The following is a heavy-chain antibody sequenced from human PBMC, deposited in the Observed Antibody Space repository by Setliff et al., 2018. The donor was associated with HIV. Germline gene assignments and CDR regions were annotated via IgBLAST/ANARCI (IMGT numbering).Heavy chain of an antibody. V-gene: IGHV1-2*02. Sequence: GASVKVSCKASGYTFTGYYMHWVRQAPGQGLERMGWINPKSGGTNYAQKFQGRVTMTRDTSTNTAYMEVRSLSFDDTAVYYCVRLTADRTNYYYYMDVWGKGTTVTVSS. D-gene: IGHD2-8*01. CDR1: GYTFTGYY. CDR2: INPKSGGT. CDR3: VRLTADRTNYYYYMDV. J-gene: IGHJ6*03.